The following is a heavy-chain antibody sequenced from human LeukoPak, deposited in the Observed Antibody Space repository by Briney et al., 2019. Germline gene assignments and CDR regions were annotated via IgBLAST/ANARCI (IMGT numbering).Heavy chain of an antibody. CDR3: ARDGGSLISAGERFDY. CDR1: GFTFSSYA. D-gene: IGHD3-16*01. CDR2: ISYDGSNK. V-gene: IGHV3-30*04. Sequence: GGSLRLSCAASGFTFSSYAMHWVRQAPGKGLEWVAVISYDGSNKYYADSVKGRFTISRDNSKNTLYLQMSSLRAEDTAVYYCARDGGSLISAGERFDYWGQGTLVTVSS. J-gene: IGHJ4*02.